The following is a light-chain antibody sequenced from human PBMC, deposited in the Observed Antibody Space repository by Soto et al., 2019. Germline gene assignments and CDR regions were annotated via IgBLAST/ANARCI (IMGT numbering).Light chain of an antibody. Sequence: QPVLTQPPSASGTPGQRVTISCSGSSSNIGSNYVYWYQQLPGTAPKLLIYRNNQRPSGVPDRFSGSKSGTSASLAISGLRSEDEADYYCAAWDDSLSGWEWVFGGGTKLTVL. CDR1: SSNIGSNY. CDR2: RNN. J-gene: IGLJ3*02. CDR3: AAWDDSLSGWEWV. V-gene: IGLV1-47*01.